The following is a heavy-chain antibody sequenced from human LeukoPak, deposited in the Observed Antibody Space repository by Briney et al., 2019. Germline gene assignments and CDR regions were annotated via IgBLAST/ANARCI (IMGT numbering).Heavy chain of an antibody. CDR2: INSDGSST. CDR1: GFTFSSYA. Sequence: PGGSLRLSCAASGFTFSSYAMSWVRQAPGKGLVWVSRINSDGSSTSYADSVKGRFTISRDNAKNTLYLQMNSLRAEDTAVYYCARDSVSSSYDYWGQGTLVTVSS. V-gene: IGHV3-74*01. D-gene: IGHD6-13*01. J-gene: IGHJ4*02. CDR3: ARDSVSSSYDY.